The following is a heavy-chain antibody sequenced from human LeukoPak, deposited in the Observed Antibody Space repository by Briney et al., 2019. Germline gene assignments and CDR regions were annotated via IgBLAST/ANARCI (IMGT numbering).Heavy chain of an antibody. Sequence: GGSLRLSCAASGFTLSDHYMSWIRQAPGKGLEWVSYISSSGSTIYYADSVKGRFTISGDNAKNSLYLQMNSLRAEDTAVYYCATSGYYYYGMDVWGQGTTVTVSS. CDR2: ISSSGSTI. CDR3: ATSGYYYYGMDV. CDR1: GFTLSDHY. V-gene: IGHV3-11*01. J-gene: IGHJ6*02. D-gene: IGHD6-25*01.